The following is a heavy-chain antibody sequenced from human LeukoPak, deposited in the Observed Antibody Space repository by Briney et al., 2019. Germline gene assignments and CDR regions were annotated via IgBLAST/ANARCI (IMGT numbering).Heavy chain of an antibody. CDR3: ARAGGSSSWYWGSNEIYFDY. CDR2: IKQDGSEK. J-gene: IGHJ4*02. D-gene: IGHD6-13*01. CDR1: GFTFSSYS. Sequence: GGSLRLSCAASGFTFSSYSMNWVRQAPGKGLEWVANIKQDGSEKYYVDSVKGRFTISRDNAKNSLYLQMNSLRAEDTAVYYCARAGGSSSWYWGSNEIYFDYWGQGTLVTVSS. V-gene: IGHV3-7*01.